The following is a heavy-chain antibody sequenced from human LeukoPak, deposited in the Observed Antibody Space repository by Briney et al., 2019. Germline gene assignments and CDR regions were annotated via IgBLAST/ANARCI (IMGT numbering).Heavy chain of an antibody. D-gene: IGHD3-10*01. J-gene: IGHJ4*02. CDR2: ISSSSSYI. Sequence: GGSLRLSCAASGFTFSSYSMNWVRQAPGKGLEWVSSISSSSSYIYYADSVKGRFTISRDNAKNSLYLHMNSLRAEDTAVYYCARELNMVRGPYPYWGQGTLVTVSS. V-gene: IGHV3-21*01. CDR3: ARELNMVRGPYPY. CDR1: GFTFSSYS.